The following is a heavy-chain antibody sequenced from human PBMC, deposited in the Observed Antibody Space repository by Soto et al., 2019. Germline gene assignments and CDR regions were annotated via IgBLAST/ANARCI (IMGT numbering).Heavy chain of an antibody. J-gene: IGHJ4*02. Sequence: SGKVWGEATRYTFTSYGISWVRQAPGQGLEWMGWISAYNGNTNYAQKLQGRVTMTTDTSTSTAYMEPRSLRSDDTAVYYCARDRVSFGSGTPDYWGQGSMVTGS. V-gene: IGHV1-18*01. CDR3: ARDRVSFGSGTPDY. D-gene: IGHD3-10*01. CDR1: RYTFTSYG. CDR2: ISAYNGNT.